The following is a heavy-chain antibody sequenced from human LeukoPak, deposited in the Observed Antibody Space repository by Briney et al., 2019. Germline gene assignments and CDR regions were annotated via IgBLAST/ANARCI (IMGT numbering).Heavy chain of an antibody. CDR2: FDPEDGET. CDR3: ATLTYYYDSSGPD. D-gene: IGHD3-22*01. V-gene: IGHV1-24*01. CDR1: GYTLTELS. J-gene: IGHJ4*02. Sequence: ASVKVSCKASGYTLTELSMHWVRQAPGKGLEWMGGFDPEDGETIYAQKFQGRVTMTEDTSTDTAYMELSSLRSEDTAVYYCATLTYYYDSSGPDWGQGTLVTVSS.